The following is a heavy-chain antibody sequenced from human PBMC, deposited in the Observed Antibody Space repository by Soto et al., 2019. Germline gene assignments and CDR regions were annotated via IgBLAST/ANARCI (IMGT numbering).Heavy chain of an antibody. CDR3: ARDEAAAPFDY. CDR2: IWYDGSNK. Sequence: GSLRLSCAASGFTFSSYGMHWVRQAPGKGLEWVAVIWYDGSNKYYADSVKGRFTISRDNSKNTLYLQMNSLRAEDTAVYYCARDEAAAPFDYWGQGTLVTVSS. D-gene: IGHD6-13*01. V-gene: IGHV3-33*01. J-gene: IGHJ4*02. CDR1: GFTFSSYG.